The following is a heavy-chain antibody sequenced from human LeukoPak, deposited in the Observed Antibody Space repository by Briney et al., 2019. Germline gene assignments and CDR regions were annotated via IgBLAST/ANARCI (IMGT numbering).Heavy chain of an antibody. CDR3: ARTDYGDYGDDY. Sequence: SETLSLTCAGSGGSISSSNWWSCLRQPPGKALERIGEIYHSGCTNYNPPLKSRVTISVDKYKNQFSLKLSSVTAADKAVYYCARTDYGDYGDDYWGQGTLVTVSS. CDR1: GGSISSSNW. CDR2: IYHSGCT. J-gene: IGHJ4*02. V-gene: IGHV4-4*02. D-gene: IGHD4-17*01.